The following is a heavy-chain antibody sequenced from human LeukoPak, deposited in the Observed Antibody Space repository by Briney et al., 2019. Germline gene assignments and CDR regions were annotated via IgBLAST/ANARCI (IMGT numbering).Heavy chain of an antibody. CDR3: ARDRATSGLDY. CDR2: IIPILGIA. J-gene: IGHJ4*02. D-gene: IGHD5-12*01. V-gene: IGHV1-69*04. CDR1: GGTFSSYA. Sequence: ASVKVSCKASGGTFSSYAISWVRPAPGQGLEWMGRIIPILGIANYAQKFQGRVTITADKSTSTAYMELSSLRSEDTAVYYCARDRATSGLDYWGQGTLVTVSS.